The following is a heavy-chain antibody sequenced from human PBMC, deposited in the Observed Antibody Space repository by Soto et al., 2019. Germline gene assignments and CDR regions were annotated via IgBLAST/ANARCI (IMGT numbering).Heavy chain of an antibody. J-gene: IGHJ3*02. CDR2: IYYRGST. CDR1: GGSISSGGYY. D-gene: IGHD3-22*01. Sequence: PSETLSLTCTVSGGSISSGGYYWSWIRQHPGKGLEWIGYIYYRGSTYYNPSLKSRVTISVDTSKNQFSLKLSSVTAADTAVYYCARVEGMYYYDSSGYLSAFDIWGQGTMVTVSS. V-gene: IGHV4-31*03. CDR3: ARVEGMYYYDSSGYLSAFDI.